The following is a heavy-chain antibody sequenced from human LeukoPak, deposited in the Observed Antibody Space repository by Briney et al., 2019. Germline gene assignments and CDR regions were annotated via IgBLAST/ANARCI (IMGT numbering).Heavy chain of an antibody. D-gene: IGHD3-10*01. CDR1: GYTFTSYG. CDR3: ARDLISYYYGSGSSP. J-gene: IGHJ5*02. V-gene: IGHV1-18*01. Sequence: GASVKVSCKASGYTFTSYGTSWVRQAPGQGLEWMGWISAYNGNTNYAQKLQGRVTMTTDTSTSTAYMELRSLRSDDTAVYYCARDLISYYYGSGSSPWGQGTLVTVSS. CDR2: ISAYNGNT.